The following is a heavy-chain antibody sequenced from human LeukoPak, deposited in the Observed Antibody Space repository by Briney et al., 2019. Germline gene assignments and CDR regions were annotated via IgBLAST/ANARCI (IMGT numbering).Heavy chain of an antibody. CDR3: AREDRSGYDY. CDR2: INPNSGGT. Sequence: SVKVSCKASGYTFTGYYMHWVRQAPGQGLEWMGWINPNSGGTNYAQNFQGRVTMARDTSISTAYMEVSRLRSDDTAVYYCAREDRSGYDYWGQGTLLTVSS. J-gene: IGHJ4*02. V-gene: IGHV1-2*02. CDR1: GYTFTGYY. D-gene: IGHD3-22*01.